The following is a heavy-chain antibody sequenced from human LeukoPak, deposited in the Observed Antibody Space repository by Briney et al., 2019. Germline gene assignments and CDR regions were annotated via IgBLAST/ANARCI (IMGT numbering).Heavy chain of an antibody. D-gene: IGHD6-13*01. CDR2: IYYSGTT. J-gene: IGHJ4*02. CDR3: ARGVYIAAAQYGY. V-gene: IGHV4-59*11. CDR1: GGSFSGHY. Sequence: SETLSLTCAVYGGSFSGHYWSWIRQPPGKGLEWVGYIYYSGTTNYNPSLKSRVTISVDTSKNQFSLKLSSVTAADTAVYYCARGVYIAAAQYGYWGQGTLVTVSS.